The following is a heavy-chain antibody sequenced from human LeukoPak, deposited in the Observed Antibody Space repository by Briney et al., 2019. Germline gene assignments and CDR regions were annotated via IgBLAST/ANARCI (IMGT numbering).Heavy chain of an antibody. CDR2: MNPHSGDT. CDR1: GYSFSNYG. V-gene: IGHV1-8*01. CDR3: ARGPDTSSWTAEYFQH. D-gene: IGHD6-13*01. Sequence: ASVKVSCKASGYSFSNYGINWVRLRQATGQGPEWMGWMNPHSGDTGSPQRFRGRVSMTWDTSISTAYLELSGLTSDDTAVYYCARGPDTSSWTAEYFQHWGQGTLVTVSS. J-gene: IGHJ1*01.